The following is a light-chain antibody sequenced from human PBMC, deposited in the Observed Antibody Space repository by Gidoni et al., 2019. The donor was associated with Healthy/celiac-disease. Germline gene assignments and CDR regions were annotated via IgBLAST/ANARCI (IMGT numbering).Light chain of an antibody. CDR1: QSVSSSY. CDR3: QQYGSSPIT. J-gene: IGKJ5*01. CDR2: GAS. Sequence: EIVLTQSPGTLSLSPGERATLSCRASQSVSSSYLAWYQQKPGQAPRLLIYGASSRATGIPDRVSGSGSGTDFTLTISRLEPEDFAVYYCQQYGSSPITFXQXTRLEIK. V-gene: IGKV3-20*01.